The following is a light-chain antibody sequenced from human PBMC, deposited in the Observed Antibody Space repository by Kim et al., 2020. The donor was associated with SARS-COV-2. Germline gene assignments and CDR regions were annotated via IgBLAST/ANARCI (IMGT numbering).Light chain of an antibody. Sequence: KTVTISCTRSSGSIASNNVRWYQQRPGSAPPTVIYEDNQRPSGVPDRFSGSIDSSSNSASLTISGLKTEDEADYYCQSYDSSNPWVFGGGTQLTVL. CDR2: EDN. J-gene: IGLJ3*02. CDR1: SGSIASNN. V-gene: IGLV6-57*03. CDR3: QSYDSSNPWV.